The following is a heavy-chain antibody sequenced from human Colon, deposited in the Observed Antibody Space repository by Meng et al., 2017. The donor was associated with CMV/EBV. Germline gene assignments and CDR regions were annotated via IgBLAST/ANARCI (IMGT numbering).Heavy chain of an antibody. V-gene: IGHV3-11*04. Sequence: GEALKISCAASGFTFRDYYMSWIRQAPGKGLGWISYVSSSGSTKYYADSVEGRFTISRDNAKNSLYLQMNSLRDEDTAVYYCASSLGHGSGWSPFDYWGQGTLVTV. D-gene: IGHD6-19*01. CDR1: GFTFRDYY. CDR3: ASSLGHGSGWSPFDY. J-gene: IGHJ4*02. CDR2: VSSSGSTK.